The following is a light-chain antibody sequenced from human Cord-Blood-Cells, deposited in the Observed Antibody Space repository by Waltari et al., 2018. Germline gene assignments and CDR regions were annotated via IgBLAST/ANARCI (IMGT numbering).Light chain of an antibody. CDR2: KPK. Sequence: QAVVTQEPSLTVSPGGTVTLTCGSSTGAVTSGHYPYWFQQKPGQAPRTLIYKPKNKSAWTPARFAGSLLGGKAALTLSRAQPEDEAEYYCLLSYSGAWVFGGGTKLAVL. CDR1: TGAVTSGHY. CDR3: LLSYSGAWV. J-gene: IGLJ3*02. V-gene: IGLV7-46*01.